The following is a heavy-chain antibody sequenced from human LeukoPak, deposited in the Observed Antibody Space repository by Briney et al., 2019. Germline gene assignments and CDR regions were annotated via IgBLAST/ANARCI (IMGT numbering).Heavy chain of an antibody. J-gene: IGHJ5*01. CDR1: GFTFSAYW. V-gene: IGHV3-74*01. Sequence: GGSLRLSCAASGFTFSAYWMHWVRQAPGKGLVWVSRIFTDGSTTSYADSVKGRFTISRDNAKNTLYLEMKSLRVEDTAVYYCARELPREVTLDSWGQGTLVTVSP. CDR3: ARELPREVTLDS. D-gene: IGHD2-21*02. CDR2: IFTDGSTT.